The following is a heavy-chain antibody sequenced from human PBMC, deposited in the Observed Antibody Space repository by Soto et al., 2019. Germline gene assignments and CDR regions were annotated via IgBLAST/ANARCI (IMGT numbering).Heavy chain of an antibody. CDR2: IIPIFGTS. D-gene: IGHD3-3*01. CDR1: GGTFSSYA. Sequence: SVNVSCKASGGTFSSYAISWVRQAPGEGLEWMGGIIPIFGTSNYAQKFQGRVTITAEKSTSKAYMELSSLRSEDTAVYYCARVRFLEWLLPRTIYYYGTDGSAKETTITVST. V-gene: IGHV1-69*06. CDR3: ARVRFLEWLLPRTIYYYGTDG. J-gene: IGHJ6*04.